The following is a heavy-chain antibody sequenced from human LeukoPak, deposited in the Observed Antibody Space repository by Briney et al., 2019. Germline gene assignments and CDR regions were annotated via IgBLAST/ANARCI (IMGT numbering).Heavy chain of an antibody. CDR1: GYTFTSYD. D-gene: IGHD3-22*01. CDR2: MNPNSGNT. V-gene: IGHV1-8*02. J-gene: IGHJ3*02. CDR3: ARGGGYYYDSSGLLNAFDI. Sequence: GASVKVSCKASGYTFTSYDINWVRQATGQGLEWMGWMNPNSGNTGYAQKFQGRVTMTRDMSTSTVYMELSNLRSEDTAVYYCARGGGYYYDSSGLLNAFDIWGQGAMVTVSS.